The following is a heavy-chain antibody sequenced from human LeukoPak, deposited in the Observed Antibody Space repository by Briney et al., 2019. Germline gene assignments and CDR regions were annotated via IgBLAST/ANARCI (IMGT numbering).Heavy chain of an antibody. D-gene: IGHD3-22*01. Sequence: GGSLRLSCAASGFTFSSHWMNWVRQAPGKGLEWVSSISSSSSYIYYADSVKGRFTISRDNAKNSLYLQMNSLRAEDTAVYYCARDFYDSSGYYFDHFDYWGQGTLVTVSS. CDR2: ISSSSSYI. CDR3: ARDFYDSSGYYFDHFDY. CDR1: GFTFSSHW. V-gene: IGHV3-21*01. J-gene: IGHJ4*02.